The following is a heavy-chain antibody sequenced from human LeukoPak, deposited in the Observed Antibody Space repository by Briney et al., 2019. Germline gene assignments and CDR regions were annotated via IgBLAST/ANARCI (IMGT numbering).Heavy chain of an antibody. CDR3: ARAFRESFFDY. Sequence: SETLSLTCTASGYSISSGYYWGWIRQSLGNGLEWIGTIRHSGTTYYNPSLKSRVTISLDTSKNQFSLKLSSLTAADTAVYYCARAFRESFFDYWGQGTLVTVSS. CDR2: IRHSGTT. V-gene: IGHV4-38-2*02. J-gene: IGHJ4*02. CDR1: GYSISSGYY.